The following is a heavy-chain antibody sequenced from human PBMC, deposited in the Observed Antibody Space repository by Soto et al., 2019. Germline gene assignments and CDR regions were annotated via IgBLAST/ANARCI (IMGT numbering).Heavy chain of an antibody. J-gene: IGHJ5*02. Sequence: SETLSLTCSFSGDSVTSHYLTWIRQSPEKGLEWIGYMHYTGFSHYNPSLKSRLTISVDRSKNQFTLQLTSVTAADTAVYYCARSLGIDPRPWFDPWGQGTLVTVSS. V-gene: IGHV4-59*02. CDR3: ARSLGIDPRPWFDP. CDR1: GDSVTSHY. D-gene: IGHD2-15*01. CDR2: MHYTGFS.